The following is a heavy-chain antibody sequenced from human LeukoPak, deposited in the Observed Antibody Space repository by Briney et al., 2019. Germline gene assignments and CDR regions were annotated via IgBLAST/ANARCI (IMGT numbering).Heavy chain of an antibody. CDR3: ARDIGSTRYYYYGMDV. J-gene: IGHJ6*02. CDR2: INPSGGST. V-gene: IGHV1-46*01. Sequence: ASVKVSCKASGYTFTSYYMHWVRQAPGQGLEWMGIINPSGGSTSYAQKFQGRVTMTRDTSTSTAYMELRSLRSDDTAVYYCARDIGSTRYYYYGMDVWGQGTTVTVSS. D-gene: IGHD2-2*01. CDR1: GYTFTSYY.